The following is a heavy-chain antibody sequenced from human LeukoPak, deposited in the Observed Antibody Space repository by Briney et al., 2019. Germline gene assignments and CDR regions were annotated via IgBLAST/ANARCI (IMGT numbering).Heavy chain of an antibody. CDR1: GFTFSDHF. J-gene: IGHJ3*01. CDR3: ARVSAITGATDALDF. Sequence: GGSLRLSCAASGFTFSDHFMDWVRQAPGKGLEWVGRIRKKPNSYTTEYAASVKGRFTISRDDSKNSLYLQMNSLDAEDTGVYYCARVSAITGATDALDFWGQGAMVTVSS. V-gene: IGHV3-72*01. CDR2: IRKKPNSYTT. D-gene: IGHD1-20*01.